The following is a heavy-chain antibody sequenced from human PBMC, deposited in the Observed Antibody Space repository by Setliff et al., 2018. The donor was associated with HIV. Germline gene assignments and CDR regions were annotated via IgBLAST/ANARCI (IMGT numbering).Heavy chain of an antibody. Sequence: KPSETLSLTCTVSGGSINNYYWSWIRQPPGKGLEWIGYIYYSGITKYNPSLKSRVTISVDTSKILFSLKLNSVTAADTAMYYCARVVDADYLDYWGQGTPVTVSS. J-gene: IGHJ4*02. D-gene: IGHD2-15*01. CDR3: ARVVDADYLDY. CDR1: GGSINNYY. V-gene: IGHV4-59*08. CDR2: IYYSGIT.